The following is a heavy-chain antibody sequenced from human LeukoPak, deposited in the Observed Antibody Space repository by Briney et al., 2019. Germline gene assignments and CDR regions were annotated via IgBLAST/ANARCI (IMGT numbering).Heavy chain of an antibody. Sequence: GGSLRLSCAASGFTVSSNYMSWVRQAPGKGLEWVSVIYSGGSTYYADSVKGRFTISRDNSKNTLYLQMNSLKTEDTAVYYCTTDQEDLAAAGLVDAFDIWGQGTMVTVSS. CDR1: GFTVSSNY. CDR3: TTDQEDLAAAGLVDAFDI. J-gene: IGHJ3*02. V-gene: IGHV3-66*01. D-gene: IGHD6-13*01. CDR2: IYSGGST.